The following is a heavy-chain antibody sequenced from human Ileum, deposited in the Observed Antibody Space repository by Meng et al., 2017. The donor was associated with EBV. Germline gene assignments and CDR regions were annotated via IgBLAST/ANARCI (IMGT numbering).Heavy chain of an antibody. V-gene: IGHV2-5*02. CDR3: ARRSFAAGSPDY. J-gene: IGHJ4*02. CDR2: IYWDDDK. D-gene: IGHD3-10*01. CDR1: GFSLNTGGMA. Sequence: QIPLKESGPTLVKPPQTLTLTCTFSGFSLNTGGMAVSWIRQPPGKALEWLALIYWDDDKRYSPSLKTRLTITKDTSKNQVVLTMTNMDPVDTATYYCARRSFAAGSPDYWGQGTLVTVSS.